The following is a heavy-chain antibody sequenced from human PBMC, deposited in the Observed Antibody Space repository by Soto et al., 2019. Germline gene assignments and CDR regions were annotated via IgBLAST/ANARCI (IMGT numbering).Heavy chain of an antibody. J-gene: IGHJ2*01. D-gene: IGHD1-26*01. CDR3: ASPKGAVDALRDRYFDV. CDR1: GFTFSDRF. CDR2: AKSRARSFAT. Sequence: EVQLVESGGCLVQPGGSLRLSCAASGFTFSDRFMDWVRQAPGKGLEWIGRAKSRARSFATQYADSVKGRFTVSRDESTSSFYLQMNTLNACDTAVYYCASPKGAVDALRDRYFDVWGRGTLVTVYS. V-gene: IGHV3-72*01.